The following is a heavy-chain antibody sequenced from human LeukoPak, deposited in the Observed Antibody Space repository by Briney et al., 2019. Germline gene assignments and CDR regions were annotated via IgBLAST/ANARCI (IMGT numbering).Heavy chain of an antibody. J-gene: IGHJ4*02. CDR1: GGSFSGYY. CDR3: ARPGIAVAGMVY. CDR2: INHSGST. D-gene: IGHD6-19*01. V-gene: IGHV4-34*01. Sequence: SETLSLTCAVYGGSFSGYYWSWIRQPPGKGLEWIGEINHSGSTNYNPSLKSRVTISVDTSKNQFSLKLSSVTAADTAVYYCARPGIAVAGMVYWGQGTLVTVSS.